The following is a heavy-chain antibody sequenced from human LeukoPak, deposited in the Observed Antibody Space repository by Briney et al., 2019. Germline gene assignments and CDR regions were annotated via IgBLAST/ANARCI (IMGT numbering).Heavy chain of an antibody. CDR2: ISWNSCSI. CDR3: AKDKDSSGYYPLFDY. D-gene: IGHD3-22*01. V-gene: IGHV3-9*01. Sequence: GRSLRLSCAASGFTFDDYAMHWVRQAPGKGLEWVSGISWNSCSIGYADSVKGRFTISRDNAKNSLYLQMNSLRAEDTALYYCAKDKDSSGYYPLFDYWGQGTLVTVSS. J-gene: IGHJ4*02. CDR1: GFTFDDYA.